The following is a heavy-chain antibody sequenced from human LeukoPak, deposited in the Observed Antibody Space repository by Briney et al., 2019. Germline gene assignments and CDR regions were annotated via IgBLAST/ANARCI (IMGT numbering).Heavy chain of an antibody. V-gene: IGHV1-2*02. J-gene: IGHJ4*02. CDR1: GYTFTGYY. Sequence: GSVTVSCKASGYTFTGYYMHWVRQAPGQGLEWMGWINTNSGGTNYAQKFQGRVTMTRDTSISTAYKELSRLRSDDTAVYYCARAAGAWYYFDYWGQGTLVTVSS. CDR2: INTNSGGT. CDR3: ARAAGAWYYFDY. D-gene: IGHD7-27*01.